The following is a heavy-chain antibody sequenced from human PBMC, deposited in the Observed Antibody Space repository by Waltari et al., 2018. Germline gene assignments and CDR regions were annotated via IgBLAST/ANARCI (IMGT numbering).Heavy chain of an antibody. CDR1: GFTFDDYA. CDR2: ISWNSGSI. Sequence: EVQLVESGGGLVQPGRSLRLSCAASGFTFDDYAMHWVRQAPGKGLEWVSGISWNSGSIGDADSGKGRFTISRDNAKNALYLQMNSLRAEDTALYYCARSGIWSGYYSSYYFDYWGQGTLVTVSS. CDR3: ARSGIWSGYYSSYYFDY. D-gene: IGHD3-3*01. J-gene: IGHJ4*02. V-gene: IGHV3-9*01.